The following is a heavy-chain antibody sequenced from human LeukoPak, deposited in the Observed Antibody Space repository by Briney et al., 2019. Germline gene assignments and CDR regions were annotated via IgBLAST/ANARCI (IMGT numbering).Heavy chain of an antibody. CDR3: ATKKTPLYCGGDCYSGLGWFDP. J-gene: IGHJ5*02. CDR1: GYTFTGYY. D-gene: IGHD2-21*02. CDR2: INPKSGGT. Sequence: ASVKVSFKASGYTFTGYYMHWVRQAPGQGLEWMGWINPKSGGTYCAQKFQGRVAITRDTSTSTAYMELSRLRFDDTAIYYCATKKTPLYCGGDCYSGLGWFDPWGQGTLVTVSA. V-gene: IGHV1-2*02.